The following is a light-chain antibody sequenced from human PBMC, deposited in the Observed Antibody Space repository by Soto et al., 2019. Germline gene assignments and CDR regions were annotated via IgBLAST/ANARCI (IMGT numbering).Light chain of an antibody. CDR1: PSIGISF. CDR2: GAS. Sequence: PGDRATLSCRTMPSIGISFLASYQQRPPQTPRILMYGASNTSTGIPEWFSGSGSGTAFTLTIIRLVPEEVAVYYCQQHGSSPRWTFGRGTKVDI. CDR3: QQHGSSPRWT. V-gene: IGKV3-20*01. J-gene: IGKJ1*01.